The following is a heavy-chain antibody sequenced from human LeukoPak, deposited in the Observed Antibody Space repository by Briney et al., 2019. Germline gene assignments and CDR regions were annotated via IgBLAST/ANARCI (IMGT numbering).Heavy chain of an antibody. V-gene: IGHV4-59*02. J-gene: IGHJ4*02. CDR2: FYYIGST. CDR3: AGDGDYGGPFDL. Sequence: SETLSLTCTVSGGSVSSYYWSWIRQPPGKGLEWIGYFYYIGSTKYHPSLKSRVTISVDTSKNQFSLKLSSVTAADTAVYYCAGDGDYGGPFDLWGQGTLVNVSS. CDR1: GGSVSSYY. D-gene: IGHD4-23*01.